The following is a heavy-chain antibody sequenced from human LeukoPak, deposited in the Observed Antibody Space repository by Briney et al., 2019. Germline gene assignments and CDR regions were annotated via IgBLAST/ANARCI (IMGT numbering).Heavy chain of an antibody. D-gene: IGHD3-22*01. CDR2: ISGSGGST. V-gene: IGHV3-23*01. CDR1: GFAFSSYA. Sequence: GGSLRLSCAASGFAFSSYAMSWVRQAPGKGLEWVSAISGSGGSTYYADSVKGRFTISRANSKHSLYLQMNSLRAEDTAVYYCAKQDYDSSGPDAFDIWGQGTMVTVSS. J-gene: IGHJ3*02. CDR3: AKQDYDSSGPDAFDI.